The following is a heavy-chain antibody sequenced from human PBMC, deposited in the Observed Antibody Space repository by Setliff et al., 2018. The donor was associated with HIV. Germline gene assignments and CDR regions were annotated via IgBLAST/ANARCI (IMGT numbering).Heavy chain of an antibody. V-gene: IGHV4-59*02. CDR3: ARSLTKQLVLGTSREYYFDS. J-gene: IGHJ4*02. CDR1: SGSVNNYW. CDR2: IYYSGST. D-gene: IGHD6-13*01. Sequence: SETLSLTCNVSSGSVNNYWWTWIRQPPGKGLEWIGYIYYSGSTYYNPSLKSRVTISVDTSKNQFSLRLRSVTAADTAVYYCARSLTKQLVLGTSREYYFDSWGLGALVTVSS.